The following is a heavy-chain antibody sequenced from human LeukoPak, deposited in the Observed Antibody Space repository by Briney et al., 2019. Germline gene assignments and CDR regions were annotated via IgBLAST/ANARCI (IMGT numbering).Heavy chain of an antibody. V-gene: IGHV3-23*01. CDR2: ISDNGGGT. J-gene: IGHJ4*02. CDR1: GFIFRNYA. D-gene: IGHD4/OR15-4a*01. CDR3: AKESGALGAPLYDY. Sequence: GGSLRLSCVASGFIFRNYAMSWVRQAPGEGLEWVSGISDNGGGTYYADSVKGRFTISRGNSKNMLYLQMNSLRAGDTAVYYCAKESGALGAPLYDYWGRGILVTASS.